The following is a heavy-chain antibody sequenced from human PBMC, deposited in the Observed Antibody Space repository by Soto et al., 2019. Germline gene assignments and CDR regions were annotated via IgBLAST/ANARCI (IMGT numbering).Heavy chain of an antibody. J-gene: IGHJ1*01. CDR3: ARSSDDILTGYPPAEYFQH. Sequence: GESLKISCKGSGYSFTSYWISWVRQMPGKGLEWMGRIDPSDSYTNYSPSFQGHVTISADKSISTAYLQWSSLKASDTAMYYCARSSDDILTGYPPAEYFQHWGQGTLVTVSS. D-gene: IGHD3-9*01. CDR2: IDPSDSYT. V-gene: IGHV5-10-1*01. CDR1: GYSFTSYW.